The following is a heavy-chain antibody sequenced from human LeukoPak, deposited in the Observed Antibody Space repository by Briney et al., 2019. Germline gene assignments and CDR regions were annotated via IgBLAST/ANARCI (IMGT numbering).Heavy chain of an antibody. Sequence: ASVKVSCKLSGYTLTELSMHWVRQAPGKGLEWMGGFAPEDGETIYAQKFQGRVSMSEDTSTDTAYMELSSLRSEDTAVYYCATAGVYCDSSGYYYVLDYWGQGTLVTVSS. J-gene: IGHJ4*02. CDR3: ATAGVYCDSSGYYYVLDY. CDR2: FAPEDGET. CDR1: GYTLTELS. V-gene: IGHV1-24*01. D-gene: IGHD3-22*01.